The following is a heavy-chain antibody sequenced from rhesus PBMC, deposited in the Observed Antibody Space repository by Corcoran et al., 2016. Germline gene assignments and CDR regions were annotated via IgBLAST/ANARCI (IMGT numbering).Heavy chain of an antibody. CDR2: ISGSSGST. J-gene: IGHJ6*01. CDR1: GGSISISNC. Sequence: QVQLQESGPGLVRPSETLSLTCAVSGGSISISNCWNWIRPPPGTGLAWIGYISGSSGSTYYNPSRKSRVTISTDTPKNQFSLKLSSVTAADTAVYYCARDTPRRGYSYGLDSWGQGVVVTVSS. D-gene: IGHD2-33*01. V-gene: IGHV4-65*01. CDR3: ARDTPRRGYSYGLDS.